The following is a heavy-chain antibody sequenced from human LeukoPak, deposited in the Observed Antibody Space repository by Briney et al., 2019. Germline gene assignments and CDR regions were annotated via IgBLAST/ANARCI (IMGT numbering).Heavy chain of an antibody. CDR2: ISAYNGNT. CDR1: GYTFTIYG. V-gene: IGHV1-18*01. D-gene: IGHD6-19*01. Sequence: ASVTVSFTSSGYTFTIYGISWGRQAPGQGLEWMGWISAYNGNTNYTQKLQGRVTTTTDTSTSTAYMELRSLRSDDTAVYYCARGLQENLAWLTAFSAFDIWGQGTMVTVSS. J-gene: IGHJ3*02. CDR3: ARGLQENLAWLTAFSAFDI.